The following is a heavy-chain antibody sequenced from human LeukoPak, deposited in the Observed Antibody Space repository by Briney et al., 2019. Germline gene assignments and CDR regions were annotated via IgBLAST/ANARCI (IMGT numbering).Heavy chain of an antibody. D-gene: IGHD1-14*01. Sequence: GGSLRLSCAASGFTFSSYSMNWVRQAPGKGLEWVSSISSSSSYIYYADSVKGRFTISRDNAKNSLYLQMNSLRAEDTAVYYCARGVDHPTFLFQYMDVWGKGTTVTVSS. CDR2: ISSSSSYI. J-gene: IGHJ6*03. V-gene: IGHV3-21*01. CDR1: GFTFSSYS. CDR3: ARGVDHPTFLFQYMDV.